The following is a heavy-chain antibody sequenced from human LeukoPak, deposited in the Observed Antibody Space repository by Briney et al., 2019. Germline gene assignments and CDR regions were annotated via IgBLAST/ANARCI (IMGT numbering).Heavy chain of an antibody. CDR2: IYYSGNT. V-gene: IGHV4-38-2*01. CDR3: ARHRLFDTTGYYYDFDY. D-gene: IGHD3-22*01. CDR1: GYPISNGYY. Sequence: SETLSLTCAVSGYPISNGYYWGLIRQPPGKGLEWVGSIYYSGNTYDNPSLKSRVTISLDTSRNQFSLRLSSVTASDTAVYYCARHRLFDTTGYYYDFDYWGQGTLVTVSS. J-gene: IGHJ4*02.